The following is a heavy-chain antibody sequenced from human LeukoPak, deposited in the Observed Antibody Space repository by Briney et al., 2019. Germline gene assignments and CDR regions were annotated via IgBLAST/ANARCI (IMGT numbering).Heavy chain of an antibody. Sequence: SETLSLTCTVSGGSISGYYWSWIRQPPGKGLEWIGYICSTGSTNYNPSFKSRVTISVDTSKSQFSLNLSSVTAADTAVYYCTRRTTVTTLDYWGQGTLVTVSS. CDR1: GGSISGYY. V-gene: IGHV4-59*01. J-gene: IGHJ4*02. CDR2: ICSTGST. D-gene: IGHD4-17*01. CDR3: TRRTTVTTLDY.